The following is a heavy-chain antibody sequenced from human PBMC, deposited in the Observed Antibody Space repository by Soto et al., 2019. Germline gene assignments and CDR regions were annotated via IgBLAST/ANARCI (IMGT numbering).Heavy chain of an antibody. V-gene: IGHV4-59*03. J-gene: IGHJ4*02. D-gene: IGHD1-20*01. CDR2: IYYSGST. Sequence: SETLSLTCTVSGGSITSYNWNWIRQSPGKGLEWIGHIYYSGSTSYNPSLKSRVTISVDTSKNQFSLRLTSVTAADTAVYYCGGTYNSHYESWGQGIWVTVSS. CDR1: GGSITSYN. CDR3: GGTYNSHYES.